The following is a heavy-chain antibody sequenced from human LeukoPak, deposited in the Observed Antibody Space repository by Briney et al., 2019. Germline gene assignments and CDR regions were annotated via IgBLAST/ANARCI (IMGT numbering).Heavy chain of an antibody. CDR2: IMKDGSEK. V-gene: IGHV3-7*01. CDR3: ARDLSGIAGYTYGRGIDY. CDR1: GFTSSSHW. D-gene: IGHD5-18*01. J-gene: IGHJ4*02. Sequence: PGGSLRLSCAESGFTSSSHWMSWVCQAPGEGRESVSHIMKDGSEKNYVDPVKGRLTISKDNAKTSLYLQINSLRAEDTAVYYCARDLSGIAGYTYGRGIDYWGQGTLVTVSS.